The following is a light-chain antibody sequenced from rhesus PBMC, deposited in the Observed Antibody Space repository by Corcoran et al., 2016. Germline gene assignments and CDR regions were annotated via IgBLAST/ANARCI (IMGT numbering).Light chain of an antibody. CDR3: LQYSSSPYS. CDR2: KAS. CDR1: LRISSW. V-gene: IGKV1-22*01. J-gene: IGKJ2*01. Sequence: DIQMTQSPSSLSASVGDTVTIICRASLRISSWLDWYQQKPGKAPKLLIDKASSLQSGVPSRFRGSGSGTDFTLTISSLQPEDFATYYCLQYSSSPYSFGQGTKVEIK.